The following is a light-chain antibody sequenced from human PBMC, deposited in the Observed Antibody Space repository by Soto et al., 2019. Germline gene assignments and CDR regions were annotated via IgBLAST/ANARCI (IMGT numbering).Light chain of an antibody. V-gene: IGKV1-39*01. Sequence: DIQMTQSPSSLSASVGDRVTITCRASQSISNYLNWYQQKPGKAPELLMYAASSLQSGVPSRFSGSGSGTDFTLTISRLQPEDFATYYCQQSYSTPRTFGQGTKVEIK. J-gene: IGKJ1*01. CDR3: QQSYSTPRT. CDR2: AAS. CDR1: QSISNY.